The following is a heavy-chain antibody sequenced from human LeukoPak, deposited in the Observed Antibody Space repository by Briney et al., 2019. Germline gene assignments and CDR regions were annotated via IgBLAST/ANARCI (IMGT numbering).Heavy chain of an antibody. CDR2: MSGSGGST. CDR1: GFTFSSYA. Sequence: GGSLRLSCAASGFTFSSYAMSWVRPAPGKGLEWVSSMSGSGGSTYYADSVKGRFTISRDNSKNTLYLQMNSLRAEDTAVYYCAKVDSLAAAGNPFDYWGQGTLVTVSS. J-gene: IGHJ4*02. CDR3: AKVDSLAAAGNPFDY. V-gene: IGHV3-23*01. D-gene: IGHD6-13*01.